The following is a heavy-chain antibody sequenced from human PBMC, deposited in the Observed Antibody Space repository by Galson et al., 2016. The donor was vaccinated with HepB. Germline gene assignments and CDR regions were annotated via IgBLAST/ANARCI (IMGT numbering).Heavy chain of an antibody. Sequence: SLRLSCAASGFTFSSNWMSWVRQAPGKGLEWVASIKEDGSETYYVDSVKGRFTISRDNAKNTLSLLMSSLRAEDTAVYYCARIGRYGSGRGTDYQYGFDVWGQGTTVTVSS. CDR3: ARIGRYGSGRGTDYQYGFDV. V-gene: IGHV3-7*01. J-gene: IGHJ6*02. CDR2: IKEDGSET. CDR1: GFTFSSNW. D-gene: IGHD3-10*01.